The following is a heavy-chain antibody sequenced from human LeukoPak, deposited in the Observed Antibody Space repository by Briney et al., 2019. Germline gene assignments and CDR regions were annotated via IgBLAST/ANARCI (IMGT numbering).Heavy chain of an antibody. CDR2: IWYDGSKI. CDR3: ARGGATLGYYYYAMDV. Sequence: GGSLRLSCSASGFTFSDYGIHWVRQAPGKGLEGVSLIWYDGSKIYYADSVKGRFSISKDNSENAVYLQMNSLRAEDTAIYYCARGGATLGYYYYAMDVWGQGTTVTVSS. CDR1: GFTFSDYG. J-gene: IGHJ6*02. D-gene: IGHD1-26*01. V-gene: IGHV3-33*01.